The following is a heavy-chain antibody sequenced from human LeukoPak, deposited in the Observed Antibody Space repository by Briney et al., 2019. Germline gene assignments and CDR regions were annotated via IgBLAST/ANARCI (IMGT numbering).Heavy chain of an antibody. CDR2: IYYSGST. CDR3: ARTNRVAFDI. CDR1: GGSISSYY. V-gene: IGHV4-59*01. Sequence: PSETLSLTCTVSGGSISSYYWSWIRQPPGRGLEWIGYIYYSGSTDYNPSFQSRVSISVDTSKKQFSLKLSSVTAADTAVYYCARTNRVAFDIWGQGTMVTVSS. J-gene: IGHJ3*02. D-gene: IGHD3-10*01.